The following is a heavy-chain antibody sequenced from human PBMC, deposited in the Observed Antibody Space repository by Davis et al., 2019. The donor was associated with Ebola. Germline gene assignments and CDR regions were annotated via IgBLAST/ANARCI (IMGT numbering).Heavy chain of an antibody. D-gene: IGHD6-19*01. CDR2: MSYDGSNK. J-gene: IGHJ5*02. V-gene: IGHV3-30*03. CDR1: GFIFSNYG. CDR3: ASWNRSGWYLGWFDP. Sequence: GESLKISCAASGFIFSNYGFHWVRQAPGKGLEWVAGMSYDGSNKYYADSVKGRFTISRDNSKNTVDLQMNSLRAEDTAVYYCASWNRSGWYLGWFDPWGQGTLVTVSS.